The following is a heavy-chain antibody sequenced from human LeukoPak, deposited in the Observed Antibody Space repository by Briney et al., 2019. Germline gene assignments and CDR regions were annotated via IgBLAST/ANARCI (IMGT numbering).Heavy chain of an antibody. CDR2: IYYSGNT. Sequence: SETLSLTCAVSGGSISSSSYYWGWIRQPPGRGLEWIGSIYYSGNTYYNPSLKSRVTISVDTSNNQFSLKLTSVTAADTAVYYCARQRTATVDFDYWGQGTLVTVSS. J-gene: IGHJ4*02. CDR1: GGSISSSSYY. D-gene: IGHD4-23*01. CDR3: ARQRTATVDFDY. V-gene: IGHV4-39*01.